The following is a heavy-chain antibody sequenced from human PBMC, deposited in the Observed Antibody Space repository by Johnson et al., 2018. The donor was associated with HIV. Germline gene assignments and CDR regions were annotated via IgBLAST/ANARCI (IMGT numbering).Heavy chain of an antibody. D-gene: IGHD3-16*01. Sequence: QVQLLESGGGLVQPGGSLRLSCAASGFTFSSYGMHWVRQAPGKGLEWVAVISYDGSNKYYADSVTGRFTISRDNSKNTLYLQMNSLRAEDTAVYYCARGPGRQEGTRWGDAFDIWGQGTMVTVSS. J-gene: IGHJ3*02. CDR3: ARGPGRQEGTRWGDAFDI. V-gene: IGHV3-30*03. CDR1: GFTFSSYG. CDR2: ISYDGSNK.